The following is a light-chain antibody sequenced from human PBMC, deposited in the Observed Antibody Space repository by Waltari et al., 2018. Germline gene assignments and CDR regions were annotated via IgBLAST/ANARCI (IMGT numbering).Light chain of an antibody. CDR1: SSNLGSNT. CDR3: AAWDDSLNGLYV. J-gene: IGLJ1*01. CDR2: SNI. Sequence: QSVLTQPPSASGTPGQTVTISCSGRSSNLGSNTVNWYQQLPGTAPKLLIDSNIQRPSGVPDRISGSKSGTSASLAISGLQSEDEGDYYCAAWDDSLNGLYVFGTGTKVTVL. V-gene: IGLV1-44*01.